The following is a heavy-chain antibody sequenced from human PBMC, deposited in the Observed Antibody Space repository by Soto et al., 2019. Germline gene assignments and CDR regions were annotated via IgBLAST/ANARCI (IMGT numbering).Heavy chain of an antibody. CDR3: ARARPFYDY. CDR1: GFSFSSYW. V-gene: IGHV3-74*01. J-gene: IGHJ4*02. CDR2: INGDGRST. Sequence: GGSLRLSCAASGFSFSSYWMQWVRRVPGKGLMWVSRINGDGRSTAHADFVKGRFTISRDNAKNTVYLQMNSLRAEDTAVYSCARARPFYDYWGQGVQVTVSS.